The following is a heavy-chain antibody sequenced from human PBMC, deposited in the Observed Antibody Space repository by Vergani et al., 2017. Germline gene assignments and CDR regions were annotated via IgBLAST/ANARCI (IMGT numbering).Heavy chain of an antibody. J-gene: IGHJ4*02. CDR2: LSGSGGST. V-gene: IGHV3-23*04. CDR3: AKDPDILTGPDY. CDR1: GFTFSRYA. D-gene: IGHD3-9*01. Sequence: VQLVESGGGVVQPGRSLRLSCAASGFTFSRYAMSWVRQAPGKGLEWVSGLSGSGGSTYYAESVKGRFTMSRDNSKNTLYLQMNSLRVEDTAVYYCAKDPDILTGPDYWGQGTLVTVSA.